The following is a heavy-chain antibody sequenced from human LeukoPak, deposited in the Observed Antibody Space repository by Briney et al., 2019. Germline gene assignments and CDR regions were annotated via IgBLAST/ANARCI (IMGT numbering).Heavy chain of an antibody. Sequence: SETLSLTCTVSGGSISISDYYWGWIRQPPGKGLEWIGNIYYGGTTFYNASLKSRVTISVDTSKNQLSLRLISVTATDTAVYYCARRGLGAAGAFHIWGQGTMVTVSS. J-gene: IGHJ3*02. D-gene: IGHD1-26*01. CDR1: GGSISISDYY. CDR3: ARRGLGAAGAFHI. CDR2: IYYGGTT. V-gene: IGHV4-39*01.